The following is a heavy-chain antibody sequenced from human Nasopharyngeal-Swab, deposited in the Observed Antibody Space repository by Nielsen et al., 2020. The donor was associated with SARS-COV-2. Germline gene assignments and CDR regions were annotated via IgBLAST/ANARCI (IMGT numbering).Heavy chain of an antibody. J-gene: IGHJ6*02. CDR1: GYTFTSYY. Sequence: ASVQVSCKASGYTFTSYYIHWARQAPGKGLEWMGIINPSGGSTSYVQKFQGRVTMTRDTSTSTVYMELSSLRSEDTAVYYCARDLGGSYQYYYYGMDVWGQGTTVTVSS. V-gene: IGHV1-46*01. CDR2: INPSGGST. D-gene: IGHD1-26*01. CDR3: ARDLGGSYQYYYYGMDV.